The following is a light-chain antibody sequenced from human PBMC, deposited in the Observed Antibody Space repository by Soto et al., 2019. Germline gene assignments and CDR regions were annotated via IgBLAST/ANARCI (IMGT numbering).Light chain of an antibody. CDR1: QSISSY. J-gene: IGKJ1*01. V-gene: IGKV1-39*01. CDR3: QKNYSNPRT. CDR2: ASS. Sequence: DIQMTQSPSSLSASVGDRVTITCRASQSISSYLNWYQQIPGKAPKLLIYASSNLHTGVPSRFSGXEYGKDLTITIRSLQPEDYATYYCQKNYSNPRTLGQGTKVDIK.